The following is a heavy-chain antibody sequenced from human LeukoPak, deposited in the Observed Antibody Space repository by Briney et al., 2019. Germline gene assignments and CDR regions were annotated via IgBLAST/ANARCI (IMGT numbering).Heavy chain of an antibody. CDR3: ARDRSAAAGRLGAFDI. CDR1: GGSISSGGYS. Sequence: SETLSLTCAVSGGSISSGGYSWSWIRQPPGKGLEWIGYIYHSGSTYYNPSLKSRVTISVDRSKNQFSLKLSPVTAADTAVYYCARDRSAAAGRLGAFDIWGQGTMVTVSS. J-gene: IGHJ3*02. CDR2: IYHSGST. D-gene: IGHD6-13*01. V-gene: IGHV4-30-2*01.